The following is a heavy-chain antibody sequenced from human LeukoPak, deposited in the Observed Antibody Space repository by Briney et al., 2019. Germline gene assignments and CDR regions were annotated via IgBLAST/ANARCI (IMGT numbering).Heavy chain of an antibody. CDR3: AKASGSYLGNPPSRPGSPFDY. D-gene: IGHD1-26*01. CDR2: ISGSGGST. V-gene: IGHV3-23*01. J-gene: IGHJ4*02. CDR1: GFTFSSYG. Sequence: PGGSLRLSCAASGFTFSSYGMHWVRQAPGKGLEWVSAISGSGGSTYYADSVKGRFTISRDNSKNTLYLQMNSLRAEDTAVYYCAKASGSYLGNPPSRPGSPFDYWGQGTLVTVSS.